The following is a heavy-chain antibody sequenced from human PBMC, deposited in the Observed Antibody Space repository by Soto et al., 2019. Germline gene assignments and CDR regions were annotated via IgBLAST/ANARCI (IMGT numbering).Heavy chain of an antibody. CDR3: ARDMKYGMPGRSRTVVNYFDY. D-gene: IGHD3-22*01. V-gene: IGHV3-7*01. J-gene: IGHJ4*02. Sequence: PGGSLRLSCAASGFTFSSYWMSWVRQAPGKGLEWVANIKQDGSEKYYVDSVKGRFTISRGNAKNSLYLRMNSLRAEDTAVHYCARDMKYGMPGRSRTVVNYFDYWGQGTLVTVSS. CDR1: GFTFSSYW. CDR2: IKQDGSEK.